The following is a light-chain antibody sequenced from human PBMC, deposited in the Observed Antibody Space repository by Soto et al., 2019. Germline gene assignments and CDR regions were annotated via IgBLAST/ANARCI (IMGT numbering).Light chain of an antibody. CDR3: QHRSNWPLT. CDR2: DAS. J-gene: IGKJ4*01. CDR1: LSVNNY. V-gene: IGKV3-11*01. Sequence: EIVLTQSPATLSLSPGERATLSCRASLSVNNYLAWYQQKPGQAPRLLIYDASNRATGIPARFSGSGSGTDFTLTISSLEPEDSAVYYCQHRSNWPLTFGGGTKVEIK.